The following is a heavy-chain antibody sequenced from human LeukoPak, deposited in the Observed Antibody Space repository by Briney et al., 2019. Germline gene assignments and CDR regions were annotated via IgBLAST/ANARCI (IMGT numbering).Heavy chain of an antibody. V-gene: IGHV4-59*02. J-gene: IGHJ4*02. CDR2: MYYIGRT. CDR1: GGSVSTYY. Sequence: SATLSLTCTVSGGSVSTYYWSWIRQPLGKGLNWIAHMYYIGRTKNHPSCKTRVTISVDTSKNQCSLKLTSVTSADTAVYYCARYDGGFDRFDYWGQGTLVTVYS. D-gene: IGHD1-1*01. CDR3: ARYDGGFDRFDY.